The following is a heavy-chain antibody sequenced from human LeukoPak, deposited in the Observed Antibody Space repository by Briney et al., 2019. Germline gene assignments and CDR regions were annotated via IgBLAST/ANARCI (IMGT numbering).Heavy chain of an antibody. CDR3: ACWGGGNQGH. J-gene: IGHJ4*02. V-gene: IGHV1-2*06. CDR1: GYTFTADY. D-gene: IGHD4-23*01. Sequence: AASVKVSCKASGYTFTADYMQWVRQAPGQGLEWMGRINPNSGDTIYAQNFQGRVTVTRDTSISTAYMELSRLRSDDTAVYYCACWGGGNQGHWGQGTLVTVSS. CDR2: INPNSGDT.